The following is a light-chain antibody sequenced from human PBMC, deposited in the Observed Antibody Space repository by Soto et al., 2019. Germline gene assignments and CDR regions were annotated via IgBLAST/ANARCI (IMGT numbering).Light chain of an antibody. CDR2: AAS. J-gene: IGKJ1*01. V-gene: IGKV1-39*01. CDR1: QSISSY. Sequence: DIQMTQSPSSLSASVGDRVTITCRASQSISSYLNWYQQKPGKAPNLLIYAASSLQSGVPSRFSGSGSGTDFTLTISILQPEDVATYYWQQSYRFSWTFGQGTTVEIK. CDR3: QQSYRFSWT.